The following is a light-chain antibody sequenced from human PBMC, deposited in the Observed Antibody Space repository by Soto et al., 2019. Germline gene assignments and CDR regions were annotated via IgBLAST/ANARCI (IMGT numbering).Light chain of an antibody. J-gene: IGKJ3*01. CDR2: GAS. V-gene: IGKV1-39*01. CDR1: QSIGKY. Sequence: DIQMTQSPSSLSASVGDRVTITCRTSQSIGKYLNLYQQKPGKAPRLLIYGASRLQSGVPSRFSGSGSGTDFTLTISSLQPEDFATYYCQQEYIFGPGTKVDIK. CDR3: QQEYI.